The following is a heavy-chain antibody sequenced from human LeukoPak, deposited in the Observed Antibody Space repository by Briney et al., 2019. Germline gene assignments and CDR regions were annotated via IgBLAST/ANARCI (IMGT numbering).Heavy chain of an antibody. D-gene: IGHD3-22*01. CDR1: GFTFSSYW. Sequence: GGSLRLSCAASGFTFSSYWMSWVRQAPGKGLEWVANIKQDGSEKYYADSVKGRFTISRDNAKNSLYLQMNSLRAEDTAVYYCARVCYYDSSIGVETYDAFDIWGQGTMVTVSS. J-gene: IGHJ3*02. V-gene: IGHV3-7*01. CDR2: IKQDGSEK. CDR3: ARVCYYDSSIGVETYDAFDI.